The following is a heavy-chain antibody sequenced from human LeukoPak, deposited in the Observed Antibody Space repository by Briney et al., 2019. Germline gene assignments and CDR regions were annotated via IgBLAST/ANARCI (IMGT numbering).Heavy chain of an antibody. V-gene: IGHV4-4*07. CDR2: IYTSGST. CDR1: GGSISNYY. CDR3: ARDAYYYDTGGYYLLDY. Sequence: SETLSLTCTVSGGSISNYYWSWIRRPAEKGLEWIGRIYTSGSTYYNPSLKSRVTMSVDTSKNQFSLKLSSVTAADTAVYYCARDAYYYDTGGYYLLDYWGQGTLVTVSS. D-gene: IGHD3-22*01. J-gene: IGHJ4*02.